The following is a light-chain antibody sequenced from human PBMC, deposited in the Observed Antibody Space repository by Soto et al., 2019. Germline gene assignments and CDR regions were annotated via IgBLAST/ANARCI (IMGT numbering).Light chain of an antibody. CDR2: PAS. J-gene: IGKJ1*01. Sequence: DIQMTQSPSSLSASVGDRVTISCRASQSIRNYGSWYQQKPGTAPKPLIRPASTLQSGIPSSSSNSGSGTDFTLTISSLQIEDFATYFCQHTDSTPQTFGQGTNVEI. V-gene: IGKV1-39*01. CDR3: QHTDSTPQT. CDR1: QSIRNY.